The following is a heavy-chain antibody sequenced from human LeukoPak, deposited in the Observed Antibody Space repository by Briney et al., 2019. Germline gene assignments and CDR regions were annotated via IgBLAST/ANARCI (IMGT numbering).Heavy chain of an antibody. Sequence: SETLSLTCTVSGGSITSGAYYWGWIRQPPGKGLEWIGSINYSGSTYSNPSLKSRVTISVDTSKNQFSQKLISVTAANTAVYYCARNRRSYDSSGYQNYFAYWGQGTLVIVSS. D-gene: IGHD3-22*01. CDR3: ARNRRSYDSSGYQNYFAY. CDR2: INYSGST. CDR1: GGSITSGAYY. J-gene: IGHJ4*02. V-gene: IGHV4-39*01.